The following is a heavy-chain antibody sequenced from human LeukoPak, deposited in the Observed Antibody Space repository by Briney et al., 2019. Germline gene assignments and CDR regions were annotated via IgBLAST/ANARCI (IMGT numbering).Heavy chain of an antibody. V-gene: IGHV4-39*01. CDR3: VRHIAMGSPLYD. CDR1: GASISSSYY. CDR2: IYFRGGT. D-gene: IGHD6-13*01. Sequence: SETLSLTCTVSGASISSSYYWGWIRQSPGKGLEWIASIYFRGGTYYNPSLKSRVTISVDATKNVCSLKLTSVAAAETAVYYCVRHIAMGSPLYDWDQGTLVTVSA. J-gene: IGHJ4*02.